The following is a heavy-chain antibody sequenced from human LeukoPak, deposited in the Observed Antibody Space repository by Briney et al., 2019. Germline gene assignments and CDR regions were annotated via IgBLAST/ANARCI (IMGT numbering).Heavy chain of an antibody. CDR1: AGSVSFGGYY. V-gene: IGHV4-31*03. J-gene: IGHJ4*02. D-gene: IGHD6-19*01. CDR3: ARDRWRWGSGPSAVNY. Sequence: PSETLSPTCTVSAGSVSFGGYYWTWIRQVPGKGLEWIGSIYSSGTTYYNPSLKSRLTISVDTSKNQFSLKLTSVTAADTAKYFCARDRWRWGSGPSAVNYWGQGTLVTVSS. CDR2: IYSSGTT.